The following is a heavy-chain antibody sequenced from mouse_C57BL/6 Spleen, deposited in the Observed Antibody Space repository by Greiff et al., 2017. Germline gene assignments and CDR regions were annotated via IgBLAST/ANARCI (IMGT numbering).Heavy chain of an antibody. CDR1: GFTFSSDG. D-gene: IGHD2-4*01. Sequence: DVQGVESGGDLVKPGGSLKLSCAASGFTFSSDGMSWVRQTPDTKLEWVATISSGGSYTYYPDSVKGRLNISRDNAKNTLYLQMSSLKSEDTAMYYCAKSEYDDYDGGFAYWGQGTLVTVSA. CDR2: ISSGGSYT. J-gene: IGHJ3*01. V-gene: IGHV5-6*01. CDR3: AKSEYDDYDGGFAY.